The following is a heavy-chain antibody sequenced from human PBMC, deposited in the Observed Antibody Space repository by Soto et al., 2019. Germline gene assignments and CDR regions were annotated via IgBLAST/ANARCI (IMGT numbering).Heavy chain of an antibody. CDR1: GFTFSSHW. V-gene: IGHV3-74*01. D-gene: IGHD1-26*01. Sequence: GGSLRLSCAASGFTFSSHWMHWVRQAPGKGLVWVSRINGDGSSTSYADSVKGRFTISRDNAKNTQYLQMNSLRAEDTAVYYCARNSGTATYYFDYWGQGDLVTVSS. CDR2: INGDGSST. CDR3: ARNSGTATYYFDY. J-gene: IGHJ4*02.